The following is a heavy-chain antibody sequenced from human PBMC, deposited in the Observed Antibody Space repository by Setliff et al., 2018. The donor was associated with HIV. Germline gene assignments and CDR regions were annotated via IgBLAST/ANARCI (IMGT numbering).Heavy chain of an antibody. CDR3: AREAYFFASGTYYFDS. Sequence: SETLSLTCSISGGSITSHYWNWIRQPPGKGLEWIGSINYSGSTNYNPSLKSRVTISVDTSKNQFSLKLSSVTAADTALYFCAREAYFFASGTYYFDSWGQGTLVTVSS. J-gene: IGHJ4*02. CDR2: INYSGST. V-gene: IGHV4-59*11. D-gene: IGHD3-10*01. CDR1: GGSITSHY.